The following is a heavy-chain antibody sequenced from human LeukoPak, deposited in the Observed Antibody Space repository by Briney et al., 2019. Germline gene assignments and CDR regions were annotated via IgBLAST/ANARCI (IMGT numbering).Heavy chain of an antibody. CDR1: GFTFSSYA. V-gene: IGHV3-23*05. CDR2: IRSHNKP. D-gene: IGHD3-10*02. Sequence: GGSLRLSCAASGFTFSSYAMSWVRQAPGKGLEWVSSIRSHNKPHYSESVKGRFAISRDNSKSMLFLQLNSLRAEDTALYYCAGDLHYYVAMDVWGQGTTVTVSS. CDR3: AGDLHYYVAMDV. J-gene: IGHJ6*02.